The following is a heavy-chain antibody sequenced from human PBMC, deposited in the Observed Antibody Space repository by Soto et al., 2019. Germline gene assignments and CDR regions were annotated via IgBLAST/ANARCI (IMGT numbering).Heavy chain of an antibody. D-gene: IGHD2-2*01. V-gene: IGHV4-34*01. J-gene: IGHJ5*02. CDR1: GGSFIGYY. Sequence: SETLSLTFAVYGGSFIGYYWSWIRQPPGMGLEGIGEINHSGSTNYNPSLKSRVTISVDTSKNQFSLKLSSVTAADTAVYYCARIKSYCSSTSCSKNWLDPWGQGTLVTVSS. CDR3: ARIKSYCSSTSCSKNWLDP. CDR2: INHSGST.